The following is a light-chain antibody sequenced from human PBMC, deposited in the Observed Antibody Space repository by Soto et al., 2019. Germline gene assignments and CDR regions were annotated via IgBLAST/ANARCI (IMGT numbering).Light chain of an antibody. CDR2: AAS. Sequence: DIQMTQSPSSLSASVGDRVTITCQASQAINNYLAWYQQKPGKVPKLLIYAASTLQSGVPSRFSGSGSGTDFTLTISSLQPEDVATYSCQKYNSAPLTFGGGTEVEIK. V-gene: IGKV1-27*01. CDR1: QAINNY. J-gene: IGKJ4*01. CDR3: QKYNSAPLT.